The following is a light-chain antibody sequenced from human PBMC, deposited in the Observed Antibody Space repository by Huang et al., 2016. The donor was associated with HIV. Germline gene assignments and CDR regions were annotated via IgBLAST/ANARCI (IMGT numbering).Light chain of an antibody. CDR2: VAS. V-gene: IGKV2-28*01. J-gene: IGKJ4*01. CDR1: QSLLHRNGNNT. CDR3: MQALQTPLT. Sequence: DIVLTQSPLSLSVTPGEPASISCRSSQSLLHRNGNNTLDWYLQKPGQSPQLLIYVASSRAAGMLDRFNGSGSGTDFTLNSSRVEAEDVGVYYCMQALQTPLTVGGGTKVEVK.